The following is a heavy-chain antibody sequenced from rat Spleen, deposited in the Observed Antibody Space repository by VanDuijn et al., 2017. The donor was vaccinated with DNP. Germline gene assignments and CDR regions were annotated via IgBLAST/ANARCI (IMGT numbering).Heavy chain of an antibody. J-gene: IGHJ2*01. Sequence: EVQLVESGGGLVQPGRSLKLSCAASGFTFSNYGMAWVRQAPTKGLEWVASISTGGGNTYYRDSVKGRFTISRDNAKSTLYLQMDSLRSEDTATYYCATQEATVDYFDYWGQGVMVTVSS. CDR1: GFTFSNYG. V-gene: IGHV5S13*01. CDR2: ISTGGGNT. CDR3: ATQEATVDYFDY.